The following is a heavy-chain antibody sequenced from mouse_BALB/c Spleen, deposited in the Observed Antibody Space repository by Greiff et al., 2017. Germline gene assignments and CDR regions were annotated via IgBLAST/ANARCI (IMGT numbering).Heavy chain of an antibody. CDR3: ARFDYDALFDY. CDR1: GFTFSSFG. CDR2: ISSGSSTI. V-gene: IGHV5-17*02. J-gene: IGHJ2*01. D-gene: IGHD2-4*01. Sequence: VQLKESGGGLVQPGGSRKLSCAASGFTFSSFGMHWVRQAPEKGLEWVAYISSGSSTIYYADTVKGRFTISRDNPKNTLFLQMTSLRSEDTAMYYCARFDYDALFDYWGQGTTLTVSS.